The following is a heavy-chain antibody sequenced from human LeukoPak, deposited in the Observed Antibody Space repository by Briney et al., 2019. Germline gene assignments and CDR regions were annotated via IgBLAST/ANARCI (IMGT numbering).Heavy chain of an antibody. CDR1: GGSLSTDNW. J-gene: IGHJ3*02. V-gene: IGHV4-4*02. CDR2: IHHSGST. Sequence: SETLSLTCAVSGGSLSTDNWWTWVRQPPGKGLEWIGEIHHSGSTNYNPSLKSRVTISIDKSKNQFSLKLTSVTTADTAVYYCARHLWRGGTTDSFDIWGQGTMVSVSS. D-gene: IGHD3-10*01. CDR3: ARHLWRGGTTDSFDI.